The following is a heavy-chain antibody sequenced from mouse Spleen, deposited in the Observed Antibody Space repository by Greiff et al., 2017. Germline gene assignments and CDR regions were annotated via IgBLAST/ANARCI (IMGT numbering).Heavy chain of an antibody. Sequence: EVKLMESGAELVRPGASVKLSCTASGFNIKDDYMHWVKQRPEQGLEWIGWIDPENGDTEYASKFQGKATITADTSSNTAYLQLSSLTSEDTAVYYCTTGGNYFFDYWGQGTTLTVSS. J-gene: IGHJ2*01. V-gene: IGHV14-4*01. D-gene: IGHD2-1*01. CDR1: GFNIKDDY. CDR2: IDPENGDT. CDR3: TTGGNYFFDY.